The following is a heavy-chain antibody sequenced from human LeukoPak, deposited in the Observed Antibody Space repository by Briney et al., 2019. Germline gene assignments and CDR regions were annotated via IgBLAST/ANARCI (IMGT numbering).Heavy chain of an antibody. CDR3: ARIGSGYSGYDYPDY. D-gene: IGHD5-12*01. CDR2: ISAYNGNT. Sequence: ASVKVSCKASGYTFTSYGISWVRQAPGQGLEWMGWISAYNGNTNYAQKLQGRVTMTTDTSTSTAYMELRSLRSDDTAVYYCARIGSGYSGYDYPDYWGQGTLVTVSS. V-gene: IGHV1-18*01. J-gene: IGHJ4*02. CDR1: GYTFTSYG.